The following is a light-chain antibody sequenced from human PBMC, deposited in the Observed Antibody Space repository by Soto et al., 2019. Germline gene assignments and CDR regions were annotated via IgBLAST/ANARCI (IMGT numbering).Light chain of an antibody. J-gene: IGKJ1*01. CDR3: QQRSTCPLT. CDR2: DAS. CDR1: QSVSSY. Sequence: EIVWTQSPATLSLSPGERATLSCRASQSVSSYLAWYQQKPGQAPRLLIYDASNRSTGIPARFSGSGSGTDCTLTISSLEPEDFAVYYCQQRSTCPLTFGQGTKVEIK. V-gene: IGKV3-11*01.